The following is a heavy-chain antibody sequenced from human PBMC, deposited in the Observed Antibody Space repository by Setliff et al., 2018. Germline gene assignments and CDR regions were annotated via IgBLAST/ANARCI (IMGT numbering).Heavy chain of an antibody. J-gene: IGHJ4*02. Sequence: SETLSLTCTVSGGSISSGSYYWSWIRQPPGKGLEWIGEINHSGSTNYNPSLTSRVSISVDTSKNQFSLKLNSVTAADTAVYCFRLAHCSNNCEEALDFWSQGTLVTVSS. D-gene: IGHD2-2*01. CDR2: INHSGST. CDR3: RLAHCSNNCEEALDF. V-gene: IGHV4-39*07. CDR1: GGSISSGSYY.